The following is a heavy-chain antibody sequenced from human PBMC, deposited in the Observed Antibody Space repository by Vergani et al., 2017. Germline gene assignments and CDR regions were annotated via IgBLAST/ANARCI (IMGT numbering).Heavy chain of an antibody. CDR3: ARSGLHLGELSPDAFDI. V-gene: IGHV4-4*02. CDR1: GGSISSSNW. CDR2: IYHSGST. Sequence: QVQLQESGPGLVKPSGTLSLTCAVSGGSISSSNWWSWVRQPPGKGLEWIGEIYHSGSTNYNPSLKSRVNISVDKSKNQFSLKLSSVTAADTAVYYCARSGLHLGELSPDAFDIWGQGTMVTVSS. J-gene: IGHJ3*02. D-gene: IGHD3-16*02.